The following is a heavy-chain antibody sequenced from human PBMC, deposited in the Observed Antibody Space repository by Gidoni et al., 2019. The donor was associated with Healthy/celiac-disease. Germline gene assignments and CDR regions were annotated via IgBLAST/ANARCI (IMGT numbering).Heavy chain of an antibody. V-gene: IGHV1-46*03. CDR3: ASRYYDSSGYSDAFDI. D-gene: IGHD3-22*01. J-gene: IGHJ3*02. CDR2: INPSGGST. CDR1: GYPFTSYY. Sequence: QVQLVQSGAEVKKPGASVKVSCKASGYPFTSYYMHWVRQAPGQGLEWMGIINPSGGSTSYAQKFQGRVTMTRDTSTSTVYMELSSLRSEDTAVYYCASRYYDSSGYSDAFDIWGQGTMVTVSS.